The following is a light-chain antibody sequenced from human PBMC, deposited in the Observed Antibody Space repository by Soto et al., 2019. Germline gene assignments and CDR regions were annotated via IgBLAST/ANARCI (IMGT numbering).Light chain of an antibody. CDR2: DAS. CDR1: EDVSSK. V-gene: IGKV3-15*01. Sequence: ILMTQSPATLSVSPGGRATLSCRASEDVSSKLAWYQQKPGLPPRLVIYDASTSATGIPGRFSGSGSGKDFTHTISGLQSEDFAIYYCLQYDTWPPGTFGQGTKVEI. CDR3: LQYDTWPPGT. J-gene: IGKJ1*01.